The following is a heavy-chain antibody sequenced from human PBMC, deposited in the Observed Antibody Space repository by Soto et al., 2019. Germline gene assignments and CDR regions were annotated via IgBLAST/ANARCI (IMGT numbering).Heavy chain of an antibody. CDR2: ISGSGGST. CDR3: ASHGYGSGWWKFDP. D-gene: IGHD6-19*01. V-gene: IGHV3-23*01. CDR1: GFTFSSYA. Sequence: EVQLLESGGGLVQPGGSLRLSCAASGFTFSSYAMRWVRQAPGKGLEWVSAISGSGGSTYYADSVKGRFTISRDKSKNTLYLQMNSLRAEDTAVYYCASHGYGSGWWKFDPWGQGTLVTVSS. J-gene: IGHJ5*02.